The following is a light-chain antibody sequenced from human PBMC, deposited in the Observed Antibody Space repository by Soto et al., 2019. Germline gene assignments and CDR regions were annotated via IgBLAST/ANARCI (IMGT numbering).Light chain of an antibody. Sequence: EIVMTQSPATLSVSPGERATLSCRASQSVSSNLAWYQQKPGQAPRLLIYGASTRATGIPARFSGSGSGTEFTLTISSLQSEDFAVYYCQQYNNWPRTLGPDTNVDIK. CDR3: QQYNNWPRT. CDR2: GAS. CDR1: QSVSSN. V-gene: IGKV3-15*01. J-gene: IGKJ3*01.